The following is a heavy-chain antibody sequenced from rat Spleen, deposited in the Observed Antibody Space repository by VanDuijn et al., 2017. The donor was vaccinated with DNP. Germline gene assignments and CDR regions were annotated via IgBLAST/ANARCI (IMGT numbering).Heavy chain of an antibody. Sequence: EVKLVESGGGLVQPGRSLKLSCVASGFNFNEYWMGWVRQAPGKGLEWIGQINKDSSRINYSPSLKEKFTISRDNAQNTLYLQMSKLGSEDTAIYHCARREGGFAYWGQGTLVTVSS. CDR2: INKDSSRI. D-gene: IGHD1-11*01. V-gene: IGHV4-2*01. CDR3: ARREGGFAY. J-gene: IGHJ3*01. CDR1: GFNFNEYW.